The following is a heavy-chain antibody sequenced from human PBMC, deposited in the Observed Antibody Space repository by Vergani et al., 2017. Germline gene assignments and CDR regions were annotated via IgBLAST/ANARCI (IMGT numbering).Heavy chain of an antibody. V-gene: IGHV3-48*02. CDR2: ISSSSSTI. J-gene: IGHJ6*03. CDR3: ASYGTLGDYYYMDV. Sequence: EVQLVESGGGLVQPGGSLRLSCAASGFTFSSYSMNWVRQAPGKGREWVSYISSSSSTIYYADSVKGRFTISRDNAKNSLYLQMNSLRDQDTAVYYCASYGTLGDYYYMDVWGKGTAVTVSS. D-gene: IGHD1-26*01. CDR1: GFTFSSYS.